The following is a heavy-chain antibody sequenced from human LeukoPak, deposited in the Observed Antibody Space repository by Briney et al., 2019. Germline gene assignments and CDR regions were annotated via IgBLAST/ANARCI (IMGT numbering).Heavy chain of an antibody. CDR1: GYTFTSYG. D-gene: IGHD2-2*01. CDR2: IIPILGIA. Sequence: SVKVSCKASGYTFTSYGISWVRQAPGQGLEWMGRIIPILGIANYEQKFQGRVTITADRSTSTAYMELSSLRSEDTAVYYCASTLVVPAAMDWFDPWGQGTLVTVSS. V-gene: IGHV1-69*04. J-gene: IGHJ5*02. CDR3: ASTLVVPAAMDWFDP.